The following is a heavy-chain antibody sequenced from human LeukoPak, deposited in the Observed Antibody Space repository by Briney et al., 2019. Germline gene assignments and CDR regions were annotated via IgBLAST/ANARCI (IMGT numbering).Heavy chain of an antibody. CDR1: GGSISSGGYS. Sequence: SQTLSLTCAVSGGSISSGGYSWSWFRQPPGTGLGWFGTFYHSGSTYYNPSLKSRVTISVDRSKNQFSLKLSSVTAADTAVYYCARGTSYCTNGVCYREGMDVWGQGTTVTVSS. J-gene: IGHJ6*02. CDR3: ARGTSYCTNGVCYREGMDV. D-gene: IGHD2-8*01. CDR2: FYHSGST. V-gene: IGHV4-30-2*01.